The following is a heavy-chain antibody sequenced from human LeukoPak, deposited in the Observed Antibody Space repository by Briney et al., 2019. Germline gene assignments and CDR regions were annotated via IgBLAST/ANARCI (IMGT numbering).Heavy chain of an antibody. V-gene: IGHV4-59*01. CDR1: GGSISSYY. CDR2: IYYSGST. J-gene: IGHJ4*02. D-gene: IGHD3-9*01. CDR3: ARGHVLRYFDRSYYFDY. Sequence: PSETLSLTCTVSGGSISSYYWSWIRQPPGKGLEWIGYIYYSGSTNYNPSLKSRVAISVDTSKNQFSLKLSSVTAADTAVYYCARGHVLRYFDRSYYFDYWGQGTLVTVSS.